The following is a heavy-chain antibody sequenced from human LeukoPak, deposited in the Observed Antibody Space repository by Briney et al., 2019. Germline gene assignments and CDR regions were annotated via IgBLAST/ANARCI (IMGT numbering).Heavy chain of an antibody. CDR3: ARHVRTRWVGVPYNWFDP. CDR1: GYTFTSYG. J-gene: IGHJ5*02. CDR2: ISAYNGNT. Sequence: ASVKVSCKASGYTFTSYGISWVRQAPGQGLEWMGWISAYNGNTNYAQKLQGRVTMTTDTSTSTAYMELRSLRSDDTAVYYCARHVRTRWVGVPYNWFDPWGQGTLVTVSS. V-gene: IGHV1-18*01. D-gene: IGHD3-16*01.